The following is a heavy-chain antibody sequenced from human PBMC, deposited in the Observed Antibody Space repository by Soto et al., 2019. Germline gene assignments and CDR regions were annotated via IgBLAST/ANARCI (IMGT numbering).Heavy chain of an antibody. D-gene: IGHD3-3*01. V-gene: IGHV3-23*01. J-gene: IGHJ6*02. CDR1: GFTFSSYA. CDR3: VKQTGICGEVICSSYATDS. CDR2: IIGSVGST. Sequence: GGSLRLSCAASGFTFSSYAMSWVRQAPGKGLEWVSAIIGSVGSTYYANSVKGRFTISRDNSKTTLYLQINSLRPEDPAVYTCVKQTGICGEVICSSYATDSWGQGPTV.